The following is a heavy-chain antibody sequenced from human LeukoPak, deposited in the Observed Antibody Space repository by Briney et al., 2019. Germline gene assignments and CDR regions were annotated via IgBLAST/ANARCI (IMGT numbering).Heavy chain of an antibody. CDR2: IIPILGIA. CDR3: ARDHDPYYYHGMDV. V-gene: IGHV1-69*04. D-gene: IGHD1-1*01. J-gene: IGHJ6*02. Sequence: SVKVSCKASGGTFSSYAISWVRQAPGQGLEWMGRIIPILGIANYAQKFQGRVTITADKSTSTAYMELSSLRSEDTAVYYCARDHDPYYYHGMDVWGQGTTVTVSS. CDR1: GGTFSSYA.